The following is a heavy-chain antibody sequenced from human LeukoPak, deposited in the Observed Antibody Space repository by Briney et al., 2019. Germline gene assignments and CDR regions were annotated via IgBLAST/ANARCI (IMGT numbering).Heavy chain of an antibody. CDR2: ISSSDSTI. Sequence: GGPLRLSCAASGFTFSSYEKNWVRHSPGKGLEGVAYISSSDSTIYYADSVQGRCTISRDNAKSSLYLQMNSLRAEDTALYYCARGKQLWPFDYWGQGTLVTVSS. CDR3: ARGKQLWPFDY. D-gene: IGHD5-18*01. V-gene: IGHV3-48*03. CDR1: GFTFSSYE. J-gene: IGHJ4*02.